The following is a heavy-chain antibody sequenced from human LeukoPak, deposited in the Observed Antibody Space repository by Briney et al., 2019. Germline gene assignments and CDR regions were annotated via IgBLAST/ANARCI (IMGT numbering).Heavy chain of an antibody. CDR2: IWDDGNNK. V-gene: IGHV3-33*01. J-gene: IGHJ5*02. Sequence: GGSLRLSCAASGFSFSNHGMHWARQAPGKRLEWVAVIWDDGNNKRYANSVNGRFTISRDNSENTLYLQMNGLTAEDTAMYYCARDSYQDYYGRFDPWGQGTLVIVSS. CDR3: ARDSYQDYYGRFDP. CDR1: GFSFSNHG. D-gene: IGHD3-10*01.